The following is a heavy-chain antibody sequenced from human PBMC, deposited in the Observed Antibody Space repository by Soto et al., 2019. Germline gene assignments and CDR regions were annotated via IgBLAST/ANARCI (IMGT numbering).Heavy chain of an antibody. V-gene: IGHV4-59*08. CDR3: ARHGTPGAYGSGNELDY. CDR1: GGSISSYY. CDR2: IYYSGST. Sequence: SETLSLTCTVSGGSISSYYWSWIRQPPGKGLEWIGYIYYSGSTNYNPSLKSRVTISVDTSKNQFSLKLSSVTAADTAVYYCARHGTPGAYGSGNELDYWGQGTLVTVSS. D-gene: IGHD3-10*01. J-gene: IGHJ4*02.